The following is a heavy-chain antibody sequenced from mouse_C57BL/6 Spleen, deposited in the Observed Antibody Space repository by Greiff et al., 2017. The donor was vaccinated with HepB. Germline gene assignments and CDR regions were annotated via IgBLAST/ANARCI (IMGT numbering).Heavy chain of an antibody. CDR2: INPSSGYT. V-gene: IGHV1-4*01. J-gene: IGHJ2*01. Sequence: QVQLQQSGAELARPGASVKMSCKASGYTFTSYTMHWVQQRPGQGLEWIGYINPSSGYTKYNQKFKDKATLTADKSSSTAYMQLSSLTSEDSAVYYCARRRSYYDYDGAFDYWGQGTTLTVSS. CDR1: GYTFTSYT. D-gene: IGHD2-4*01. CDR3: ARRRSYYDYDGAFDY.